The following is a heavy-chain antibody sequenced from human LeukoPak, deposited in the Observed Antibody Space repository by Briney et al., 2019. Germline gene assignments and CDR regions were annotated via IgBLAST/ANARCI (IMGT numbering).Heavy chain of an antibody. CDR3: ASDVTYYYESSGGGFDC. CDR1: GFTFSNNY. V-gene: IGHV3-53*01. CDR2: IYSDGTT. D-gene: IGHD3-22*01. Sequence: GGSLRLSCAASGFTFSNNYMSWVRQAPGKGLEWVSLIYSDGTTYYADSVKGRFTISRDNSKNTLYLQMNSLRAEDTAVYYCASDVTYYYESSGGGFDCGGRGTLVSVSS. J-gene: IGHJ4*02.